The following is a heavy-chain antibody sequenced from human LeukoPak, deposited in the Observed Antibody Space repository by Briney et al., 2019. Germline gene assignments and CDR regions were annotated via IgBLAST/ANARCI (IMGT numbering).Heavy chain of an antibody. CDR2: INPNSGGT. CDR3: ASAYRNYGSGSYYNGFDP. Sequence: GASVKVSCKASGYTFTGYYMHWVRQAPGQGLEWMGRINPNSGGTNYAQKFQGRVTMTRDTSISTAYMELSRLRSDDPAVYYCASAYRNYGSGSYYNGFDPWGQGTLVTVSS. J-gene: IGHJ5*02. D-gene: IGHD3-10*01. CDR1: GYTFTGYY. V-gene: IGHV1-2*06.